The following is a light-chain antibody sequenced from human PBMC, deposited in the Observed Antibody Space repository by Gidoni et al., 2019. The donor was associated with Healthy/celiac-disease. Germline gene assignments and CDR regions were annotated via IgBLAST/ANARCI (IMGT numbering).Light chain of an antibody. CDR3: QQYGSSPPWT. CDR1: QSVSSSY. V-gene: IGKV3-20*01. CDR2: GAS. Sequence: EIVLTQSPCTLSLSPGERATLSCRASQSVSSSYLAWYQQKPGQPPRLLIYGASSRATGIPDRFSGSGSGTDFTLTISRLEPEDFAVYYCQQYGSSPPWTFGQGTKVEIK. J-gene: IGKJ1*01.